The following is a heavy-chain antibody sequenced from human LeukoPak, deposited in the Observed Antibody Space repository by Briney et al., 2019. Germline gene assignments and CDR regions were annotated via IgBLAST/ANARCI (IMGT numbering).Heavy chain of an antibody. D-gene: IGHD2-15*01. CDR2: ISSSGSTI. V-gene: IGHV3-11*01. CDR3: ARHLVVVALSYYGMDV. Sequence: GGSLRLSCAASGFTFSDYYMSWIRQAPGKGLEWVSYISSSGSTIYYADSVKCRFTISRDNAKNSLYLQMNSLRAEDTAVYYCARHLVVVALSYYGMDVWGQGTTVTVSS. CDR1: GFTFSDYY. J-gene: IGHJ6*02.